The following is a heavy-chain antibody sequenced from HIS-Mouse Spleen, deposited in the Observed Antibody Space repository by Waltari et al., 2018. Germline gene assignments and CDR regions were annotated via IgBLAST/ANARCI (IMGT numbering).Heavy chain of an antibody. CDR1: GGSFSCYY. Sequence: QVQLQQWGAGLLKPSETLSLTCAVYGGSFSCYYWSWIRQPPGKGLEWIGEIKHSGSTNYNPSLKSRVTISVATSKNQFSLKLSSVTAADTAVYYCARVITMVRGVKWFDPWRQGTLVTVSS. V-gene: IGHV4-34*01. CDR3: ARVITMVRGVKWFDP. J-gene: IGHJ5*02. CDR2: IKHSGST. D-gene: IGHD3-10*01.